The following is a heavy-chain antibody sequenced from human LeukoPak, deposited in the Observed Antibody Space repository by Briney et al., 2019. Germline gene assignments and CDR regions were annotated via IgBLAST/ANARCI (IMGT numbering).Heavy chain of an antibody. CDR3: ARSSSSGWYYFDY. D-gene: IGHD6-19*01. Sequence: GGSLRLSCAASGFTFSSYAMSWVRQAPGKGLEWVSAISGSGGSTYYADSVKGRFTISRDNSKNTLYLQMNSLRAEDTAVYYCARSSSSGWYYFDYWGQGTLVTVSS. V-gene: IGHV3-23*01. CDR2: ISGSGGST. CDR1: GFTFSSYA. J-gene: IGHJ4*02.